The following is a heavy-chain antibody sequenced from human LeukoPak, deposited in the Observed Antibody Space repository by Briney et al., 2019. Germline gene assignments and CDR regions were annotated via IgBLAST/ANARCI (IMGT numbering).Heavy chain of an antibody. CDR3: ARVRGRGYYYYYGMDV. V-gene: IGHV3-7*01. J-gene: IGHJ6*02. CDR2: IKQDGSQK. Sequence: GGSLRLSCAASGFTFTTYWMSWVRQAPGKGLEWVANIKQDGSQKYSVDSVKGRFTISRDNAKNSLYLQMSSLRAEDTAVYYCARVRGRGYYYYYGMDVWGQGTTVTVSS. CDR1: GFTFTTYW. D-gene: IGHD3-10*01.